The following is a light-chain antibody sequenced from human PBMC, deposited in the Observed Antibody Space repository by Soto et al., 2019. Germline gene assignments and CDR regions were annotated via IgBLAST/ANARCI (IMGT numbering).Light chain of an antibody. CDR2: DAS. CDR1: ESVRLF. Sequence: EIVLTQSPATLSLSPGERATLSCGARESVRLFLAWYQQKPRQAPRLLIYDASNRATGIPARFSGSGSGTDFTLTISSLEPEDFAVYYCQQRSNWPPSFGQGTRLEIK. V-gene: IGKV3-11*01. J-gene: IGKJ5*01. CDR3: QQRSNWPPS.